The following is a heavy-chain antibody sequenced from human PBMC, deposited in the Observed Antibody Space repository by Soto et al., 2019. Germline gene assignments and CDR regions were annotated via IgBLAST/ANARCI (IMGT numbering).Heavy chain of an antibody. D-gene: IGHD6-6*01. CDR3: AKSDRSSYFDY. Sequence: GESLKISCAASGFTFSSYGMHWVRQAPGKGLEWVAVISYDGSNKYYADSVKGRFTISRDNSKNTLYLQMNSLRAEDTAVYYCAKSDRSSYFDYWGQGTLVTVSS. CDR1: GFTFSSYG. J-gene: IGHJ4*02. V-gene: IGHV3-30*18. CDR2: ISYDGSNK.